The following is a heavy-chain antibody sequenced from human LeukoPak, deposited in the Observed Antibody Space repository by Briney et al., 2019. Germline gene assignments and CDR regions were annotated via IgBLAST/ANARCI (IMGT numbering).Heavy chain of an antibody. CDR2: ISSSSSYI. Sequence: GGSLRLSCAASGFTFSSYSMNWVRQAPGKGLEWVSSISSSSSYIYYADSVKGRFTISRDNAKNSLYLQVNSLRAEDTAVYYCARGLRFLEWLSPFDYWGQGTLVTVSS. CDR3: ARGLRFLEWLSPFDY. D-gene: IGHD3-3*01. CDR1: GFTFSSYS. V-gene: IGHV3-21*01. J-gene: IGHJ4*02.